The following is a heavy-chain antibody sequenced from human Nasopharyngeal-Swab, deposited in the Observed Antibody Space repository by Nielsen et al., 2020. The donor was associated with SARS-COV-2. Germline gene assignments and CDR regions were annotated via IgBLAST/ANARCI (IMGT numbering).Heavy chain of an antibody. D-gene: IGHD3-16*02. J-gene: IGHJ4*02. CDR1: GYTFTTYG. CDR3: ARAPHYDYIWGSYRQSFNFDY. Sequence: ASVKVSCKASGYTFTTYGISWVRPAPGQGLEWMGWISAYNGNTNYAQKLQGRVTMTTDTSTSTAYMELRSLRSDDTAVYYCARAPHYDYIWGSYRQSFNFDYWGQGTLVTVSS. V-gene: IGHV1-18*01. CDR2: ISAYNGNT.